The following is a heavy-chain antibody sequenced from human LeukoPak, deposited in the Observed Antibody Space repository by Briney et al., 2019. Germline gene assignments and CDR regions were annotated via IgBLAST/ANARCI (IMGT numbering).Heavy chain of an antibody. J-gene: IGHJ4*02. CDR3: AKVDPPAGSGSYYNYDY. V-gene: IGHV3-23*01. CDR2: ISASGTASGRT. Sequence: AGSLTLPRPPHGFTSTSYAINWVRQAPRQGLKWVSAISASGTASGRTYYADSVQRRFTISRAHSMNMVHLQMNSLRAEYTAVYYCAKVDPPAGSGSYYNYDYWGQGTLVTVSS. CDR1: GFTSTSYA. D-gene: IGHD3-10*01.